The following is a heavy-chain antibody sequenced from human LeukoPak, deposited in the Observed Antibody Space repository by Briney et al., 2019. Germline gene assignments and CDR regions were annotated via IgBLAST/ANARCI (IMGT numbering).Heavy chain of an antibody. CDR2: ISGSGGST. CDR1: GFTFSSYA. CDR3: AKDRSVADPGTYFDY. Sequence: GGSLRLSCAASGFTFSSYAMSWVRQAPGKGLECVSAISGSGGSTYSADSVKGRFTISRDNSKDTLYLQMNSLRAEDTAVYYCAKDRSVADPGTYFDYWGQGTLVTVSS. J-gene: IGHJ4*02. V-gene: IGHV3-23*01. D-gene: IGHD1/OR15-1a*01.